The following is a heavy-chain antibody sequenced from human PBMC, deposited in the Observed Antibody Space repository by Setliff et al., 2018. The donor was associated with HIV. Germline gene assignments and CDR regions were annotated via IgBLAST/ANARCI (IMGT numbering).Heavy chain of an antibody. CDR2: INWSGGST. V-gene: IGHV3-20*04. D-gene: IGHD4-17*01. CDR3: ARAVVAYGDLYYFDY. J-gene: IGHJ4*02. Sequence: GGSLRLSCAASGFTFDDYAMHWVRQAPGKGPEWVSGINWSGGSTGYADSVKGRFTISRDNAKNSLYLQMDSLRAEDTALYYCARAVVAYGDLYYFDYWGQGTLVTVSS. CDR1: GFTFDDYA.